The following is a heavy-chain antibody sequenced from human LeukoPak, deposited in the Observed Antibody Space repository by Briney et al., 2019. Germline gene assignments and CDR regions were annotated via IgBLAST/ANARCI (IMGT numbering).Heavy chain of an antibody. D-gene: IGHD4-23*01. Sequence: GGSLRLSCAASGFTFSSYSMNWVRQAPGKGLEWVSSISSSSSYIYYADSVKGRFTISRDNAKNSLYLQMNSLRAEDTAVYYCARGGNTYGGNSGYWGQGTLVTVSS. CDR3: ARGGNTYGGNSGY. V-gene: IGHV3-21*01. CDR1: GFTFSSYS. CDR2: ISSSSSYI. J-gene: IGHJ4*02.